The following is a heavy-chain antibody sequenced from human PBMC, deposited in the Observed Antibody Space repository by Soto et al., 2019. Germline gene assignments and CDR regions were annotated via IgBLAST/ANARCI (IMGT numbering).Heavy chain of an antibody. D-gene: IGHD3-10*01. Sequence: SETLSLTCTVSGGSISSGGYYWSWIRQHPGKGLEWIGYIYYSGSTYYNPSLKSRVTISVDTSKNQFSLKLSSVTAADTAVYYCARAPMVRGVIITSFVDVWGQGTTVTVSS. J-gene: IGHJ6*02. CDR2: IYYSGST. CDR1: GGSISSGGYY. CDR3: ARAPMVRGVIITSFVDV. V-gene: IGHV4-31*03.